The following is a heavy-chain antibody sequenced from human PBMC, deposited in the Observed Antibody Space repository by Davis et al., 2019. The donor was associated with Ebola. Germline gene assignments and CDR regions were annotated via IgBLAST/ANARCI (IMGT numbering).Heavy chain of an antibody. CDR1: GFTFSSYA. CDR2: ISGSGGST. CDR3: AKDRAMYSSSWYRHPPDY. J-gene: IGHJ4*02. Sequence: GESLKISCAASGFTFSSYAMSWVRQAPGKGLEWVSAISGSGGSTYYADSVKGRFTISRDNSKNTLYLQMNSLRAEDTAVYYCAKDRAMYSSSWYRHPPDYWGQGTLVTVSS. V-gene: IGHV3-23*01. D-gene: IGHD6-13*01.